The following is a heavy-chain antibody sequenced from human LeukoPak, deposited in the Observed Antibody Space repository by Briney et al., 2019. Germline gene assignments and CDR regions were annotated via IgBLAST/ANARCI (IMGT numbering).Heavy chain of an antibody. J-gene: IGHJ4*02. CDR1: GFTFSSYA. V-gene: IGHV3-30*04. D-gene: IGHD3-10*01. CDR2: ISYDGRNK. CDR3: ARDLLSLPDPVGYFDY. Sequence: PGGSLRLSCAASGFTFSSYAMHWVRQAPGKGLEWVAIISYDGRNKYYADSVKGRFTFSRDNSKNTLYLQMNSLRAEDTAVYYCARDLLSLPDPVGYFDYWGQGTLVTVSS.